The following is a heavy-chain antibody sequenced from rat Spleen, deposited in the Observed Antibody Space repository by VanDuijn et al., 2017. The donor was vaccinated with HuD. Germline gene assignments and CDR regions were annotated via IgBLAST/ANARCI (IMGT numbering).Heavy chain of an antibody. J-gene: IGHJ1*01. D-gene: IGHD1-11*01. Sequence: EVQLQESGPGLVKPSPSLSLTCSVTGYSITSNYWAWIRKFPGNEMEWMGYINYSGSTGYNPSLKSQISITRDTSKNQFFLQLNSVTTEDTATYYCARGLRRVYWYFDFWGPGTMVTVSS. CDR3: ARGLRRVYWYFDF. CDR2: INYSGST. V-gene: IGHV3-1*01. CDR1: GYSITSNY.